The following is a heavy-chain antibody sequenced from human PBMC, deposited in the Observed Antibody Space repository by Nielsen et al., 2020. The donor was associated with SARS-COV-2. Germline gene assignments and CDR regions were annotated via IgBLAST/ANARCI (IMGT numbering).Heavy chain of an antibody. CDR3: AGGSGSYSYYYGMDV. D-gene: IGHD3-10*01. Sequence: GSLKISCAASGFTFSSYAMHWVRQAPGKGLEWVAVISYDGSNKYYADSVKGRFTISRDNSKNTLYLQMNSLRAEDTAVYYCAGGSGSYSYYYGMDVWGQGTTVTVSS. CDR2: ISYDGSNK. CDR1: GFTFSSYA. V-gene: IGHV3-30-3*01. J-gene: IGHJ6*02.